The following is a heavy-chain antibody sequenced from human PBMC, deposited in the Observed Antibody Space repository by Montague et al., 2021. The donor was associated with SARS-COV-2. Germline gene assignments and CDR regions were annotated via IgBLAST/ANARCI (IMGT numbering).Heavy chain of an antibody. CDR3: ARRTYDILTGYEYFMDF. D-gene: IGHD3-9*01. J-gene: IGHJ6*04. Sequence: PALVKPTQTLTLTCTFSGFSLSTSGMCVSWIRQPPGKALEWLARIDWDDDKYYSTSLKTRLTISKDTSKNQVVLTMTNMDPVDTATYYCARRTYDILTGYEYFMDFWGKGTTVTVSS. V-gene: IGHV2-70*11. CDR1: GFSLSTSGMC. CDR2: IDWDDDK.